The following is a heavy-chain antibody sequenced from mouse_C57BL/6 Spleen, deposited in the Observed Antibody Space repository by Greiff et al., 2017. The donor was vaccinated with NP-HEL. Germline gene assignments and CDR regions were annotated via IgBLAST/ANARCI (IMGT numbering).Heavy chain of an antibody. CDR3: AVYYGSIRGAMYY. CDR1: GYAFSSSW. CDR2: IYPGDGDT. J-gene: IGHJ4*01. Sequence: QVQLQQSGPELVKPGASVKISCKASGYAFSSSWMNWVKQRPGKGLEWIGRIYPGDGDTNYNGKFKGKATLTADKSSSTAYMLLLSLTSEDSAVYFCAVYYGSIRGAMYYWGQGPSVTVSS. V-gene: IGHV1-82*01. D-gene: IGHD1-1*01.